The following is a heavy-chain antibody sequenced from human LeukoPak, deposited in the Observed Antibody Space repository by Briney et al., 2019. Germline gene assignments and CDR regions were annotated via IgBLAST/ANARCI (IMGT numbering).Heavy chain of an antibody. J-gene: IGHJ2*01. CDR1: GFTFSSYA. V-gene: IGHV3-23*01. CDR3: ARSMVTGNWYFDL. Sequence: GGSLRLSCAASGFTFSSYAMSWVRQAPGKGLEWVSAISGSGGSTYYADSVKGRFTISRDNAKNSLYLQMNSLRAEDTAVYYCARSMVTGNWYFDLWGRGTLVTVSS. CDR2: ISGSGGST. D-gene: IGHD5-18*01.